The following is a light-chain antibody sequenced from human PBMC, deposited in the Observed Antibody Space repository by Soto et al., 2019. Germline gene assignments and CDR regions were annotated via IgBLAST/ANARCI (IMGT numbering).Light chain of an antibody. J-gene: IGLJ2*01. CDR1: SSDVGAYGY. V-gene: IGLV2-14*01. CDR3: SSYTTSSTVV. Sequence: QSALTQPASVSGSPGQSITISCTGTSSDVGAYGYVSWYQQHPGKAPKLMIYEVSYRPSGVSNRFSGSKSGNAASLTISGLQAEDEADYCCSSYTTSSTVVFGGGTQLTVL. CDR2: EVS.